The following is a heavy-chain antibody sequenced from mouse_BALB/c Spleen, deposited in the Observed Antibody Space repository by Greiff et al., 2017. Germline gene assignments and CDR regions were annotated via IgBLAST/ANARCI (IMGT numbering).Heavy chain of an antibody. J-gene: IGHJ2*01. Sequence: LVESGAELMKPGASVKISCKATGYTFSSYWIEWVKQRPGHGLEWIGEILPGSGSTNYNEKFKGKATFTADTSSNTAYMQLSSLTSEDSAVYYCARRGYTYYFDYWGQGTTLTVSS. V-gene: IGHV1-9*01. CDR3: ARRGYTYYFDY. CDR1: GYTFSSYW. D-gene: IGHD3-2*02. CDR2: ILPGSGST.